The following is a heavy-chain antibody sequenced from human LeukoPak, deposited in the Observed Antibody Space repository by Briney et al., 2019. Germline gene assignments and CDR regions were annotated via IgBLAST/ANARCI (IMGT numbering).Heavy chain of an antibody. V-gene: IGHV3-23*01. CDR3: AKDPRGFSSSWYLNYYYGMDV. Sequence: GGSLRLSCAASGFTFSSYAMSWVRQAPGKGLEWVSAISGSGGITYYADSVKGRFTISRDNSKNTLYLQMNSLRAEDTAVYYCAKDPRGFSSSWYLNYYYGMDVWGQGTTVTVSS. D-gene: IGHD6-13*01. CDR1: GFTFSSYA. J-gene: IGHJ6*02. CDR2: ISGSGGIT.